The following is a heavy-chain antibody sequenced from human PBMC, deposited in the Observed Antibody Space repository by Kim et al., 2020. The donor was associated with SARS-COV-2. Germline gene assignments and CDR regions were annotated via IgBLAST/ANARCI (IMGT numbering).Heavy chain of an antibody. J-gene: IGHJ4*02. Sequence: GGSLRLSCAASGFTFSSYWMSWVRQAPGKGLEWVANIKQDGSEKYYVDSVKGRFTVSRDNTENSLYLQMNSLRADDTAVYFCARGGREGCFDYWGQGTPVTVSS. CDR2: IKQDGSEK. V-gene: IGHV3-7*01. CDR1: GFTFSSYW. CDR3: ARGGREGCFDY.